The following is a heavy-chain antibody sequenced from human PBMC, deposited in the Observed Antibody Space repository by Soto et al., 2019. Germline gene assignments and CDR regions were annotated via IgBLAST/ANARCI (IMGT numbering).Heavy chain of an antibody. CDR3: ARDWGTGFYHFDC. V-gene: IGHV4-38-2*02. D-gene: IGHD6-19*01. J-gene: IGHJ4*02. Sequence: XETLALTCAVSGYSISTGCSWGWIRQPPGKGLEWIGSIYHSGSTYYNLSLKSRVTISADTSKNQISLKLISVTAADTALYYCARDWGTGFYHFDCWGQGSLVTVSS. CDR1: GYSISTGCS. CDR2: IYHSGST.